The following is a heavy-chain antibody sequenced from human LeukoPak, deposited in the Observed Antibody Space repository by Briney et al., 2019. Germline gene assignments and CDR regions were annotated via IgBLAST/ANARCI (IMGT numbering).Heavy chain of an antibody. Sequence: SETLSLTCTVSGGSLSTYHWSWIRQPAGKGLEWIGRIYTTGDTNYNPSLKSRIAMSVDTSRNQFSLKLTSVTAADTAVYYCARESLGSSWYAFDIWGQGTMVTVSS. J-gene: IGHJ3*02. D-gene: IGHD6-13*01. CDR1: GGSLSTYH. CDR3: ARESLGSSWYAFDI. CDR2: IYTTGDT. V-gene: IGHV4-4*07.